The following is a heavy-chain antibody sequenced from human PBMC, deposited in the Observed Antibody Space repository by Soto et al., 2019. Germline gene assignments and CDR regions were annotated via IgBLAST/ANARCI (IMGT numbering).Heavy chain of an antibody. CDR1: GFTVSSNY. V-gene: IGHV3-53*01. CDR2: IYSGGST. J-gene: IGHJ4*02. Sequence: PRLSCAASGFTVSSNYMSWVRQAPGKGLEWVSVIYSGGSTYYADSVKGRFTISRDNSKNTLYLQMNSLRAEDTAVYYCARGHRRIAAGLLDYWGQGTLVTVSS. CDR3: ARGHRRIAAGLLDY. D-gene: IGHD6-13*01.